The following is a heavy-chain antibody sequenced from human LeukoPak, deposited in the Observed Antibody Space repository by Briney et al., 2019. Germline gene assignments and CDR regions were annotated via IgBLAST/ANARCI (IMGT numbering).Heavy chain of an antibody. V-gene: IGHV3-30*02. CDR2: IRYDGSNK. J-gene: IGHJ4*02. Sequence: GGSLRLSCAASGFTFSRYGMHWVRQAPGKGLEWVAFIRYDGSNKYYADSVKGRFTISRDDPKNALYLEMNSLRAEDTAVYYCAKRHDSGWYLVDYWGQGTLVTVSS. D-gene: IGHD6-19*01. CDR1: GFTFSRYG. CDR3: AKRHDSGWYLVDY.